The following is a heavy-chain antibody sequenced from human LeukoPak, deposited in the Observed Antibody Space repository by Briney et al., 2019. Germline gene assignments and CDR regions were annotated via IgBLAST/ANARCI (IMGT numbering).Heavy chain of an antibody. V-gene: IGHV4-59*01. Sequence: PSETLSLTCTVSGGSISSYYWSWIRQPPGKGLEWIGYIYYSGSTNYNPSLKSRFTISVDTSKNQFSLKLSSVTAADTAGYYCARDREGYSGYDPRRSLYYYYSRDVWGKGTTVTVSS. CDR2: IYYSGST. D-gene: IGHD5-12*01. J-gene: IGHJ6*03. CDR1: GGSISSYY. CDR3: ARDREGYSGYDPRRSLYYYYSRDV.